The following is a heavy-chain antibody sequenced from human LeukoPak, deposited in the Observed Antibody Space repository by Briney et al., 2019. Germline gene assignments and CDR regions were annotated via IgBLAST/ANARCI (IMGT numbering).Heavy chain of an antibody. CDR3: ARGGYYGLDAFDI. CDR1: GFTFSVYY. J-gene: IGHJ3*02. CDR2: ISSSSSYT. D-gene: IGHD3-10*01. Sequence: GGSLRLSCAASGFTFSVYYMSCIRQAPGKGLEWVSYISSSSSYTNYADSVKGRFTISRDNAKNSLYLQMNSLRAEDTAVYYCARGGYYGLDAFDIWGQGTMVTVSS. V-gene: IGHV3-11*06.